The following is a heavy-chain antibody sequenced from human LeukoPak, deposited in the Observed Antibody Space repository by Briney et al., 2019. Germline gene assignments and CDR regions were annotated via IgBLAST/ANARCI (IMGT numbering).Heavy chain of an antibody. V-gene: IGHV3-74*01. J-gene: IGHJ4*02. CDR3: ARAIGSCGYLYPI. D-gene: IGHD3-22*01. Sequence: PGGSLRLSCAASGFTFTSYWMHWVRQAPGKGLVWVSRINSDGSSTIYADSVKGRFTIPRDNAKNTLYLQMTSLRAEDTAVYYCARAIGSCGYLYPIWGQGTLVTVSS. CDR2: INSDGSST. CDR1: GFTFTSYW.